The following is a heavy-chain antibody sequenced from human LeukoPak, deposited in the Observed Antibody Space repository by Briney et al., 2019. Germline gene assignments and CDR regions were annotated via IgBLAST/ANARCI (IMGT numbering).Heavy chain of an antibody. CDR1: GFTVSSTS. CDR2: IRGDRST. Sequence: PGGSLRLSCAASGFTVSSTSIIWVRQAPGESLECVSYIRGDRSTEYAEYVKGRFTISRDDSKNTVYLQMNSLRVEDTSVYYCARRRGGYGDGDFDYWGQGTLVTVSS. CDR3: ARRRGGYGDGDFDY. D-gene: IGHD4-17*01. V-gene: IGHV3-66*04. J-gene: IGHJ4*02.